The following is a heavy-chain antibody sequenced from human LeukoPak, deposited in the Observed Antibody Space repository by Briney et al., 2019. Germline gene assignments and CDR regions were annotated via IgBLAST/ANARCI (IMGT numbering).Heavy chain of an antibody. Sequence: ASVKVSCKASGYTFTGYYMHWVRQAPGQGLEWMGWINPNSGGTNYAQKFQGRVTMTRDTSISTAYMELSRLRSEDTAVYYCARGGDYYYYYYMDVWGKGTTVTVSS. D-gene: IGHD3-10*01. CDR2: INPNSGGT. V-gene: IGHV1-2*02. CDR1: GYTFTGYY. J-gene: IGHJ6*03. CDR3: ARGGDYYYYYYMDV.